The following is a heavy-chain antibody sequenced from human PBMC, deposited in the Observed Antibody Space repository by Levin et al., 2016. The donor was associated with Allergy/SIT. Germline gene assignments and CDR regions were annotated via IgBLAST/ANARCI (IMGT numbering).Heavy chain of an antibody. D-gene: IGHD3-22*01. J-gene: IGHJ4*02. CDR3: ATEHPTSSGYYYAWRYFDY. Sequence: ASVKVSCKVSGYTLTELSMHWVRQAPGKGLEWMGGFDPEDGETIYAQKFQGRVTMTEDTSTDTAYMELSSLRSEDTAVYYCATEHPTSSGYYYAWRYFDYWGQGTLVTVSS. CDR2: FDPEDGET. V-gene: IGHV1-24*01. CDR1: GYTLTELS.